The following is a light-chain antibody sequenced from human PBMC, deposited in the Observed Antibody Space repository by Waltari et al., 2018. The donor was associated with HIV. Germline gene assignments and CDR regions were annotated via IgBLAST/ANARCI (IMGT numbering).Light chain of an antibody. Sequence: SYVLTQPPSVSVAPGKTASINCAADNIGRKGVHWYQQKPGQAPILVIYYDSDRPSGIPERFSGSNSGNTATLTISRVEAGDEADYYCQVWHISTDHWVFGAGTKLTVV. CDR1: NIGRKG. V-gene: IGLV3-21*04. J-gene: IGLJ3*02. CDR3: QVWHISTDHWV. CDR2: YDS.